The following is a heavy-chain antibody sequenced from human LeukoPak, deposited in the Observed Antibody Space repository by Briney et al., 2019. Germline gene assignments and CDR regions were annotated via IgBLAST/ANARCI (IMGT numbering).Heavy chain of an antibody. CDR3: ARVGFRYCSSTSCFDAFDI. J-gene: IGHJ3*02. Sequence: SETLSLTCAVYGGSFSGYYWSWIRQPPGKGLEWIGYIYYSGSTYYNPSLKSRVTISVDTSKNQFSLKLSSVTAADTAVYYCARVGFRYCSSTSCFDAFDIWGQGTMVTVSS. D-gene: IGHD2-2*01. V-gene: IGHV4-30-4*08. CDR2: IYYSGST. CDR1: GGSFSGYY.